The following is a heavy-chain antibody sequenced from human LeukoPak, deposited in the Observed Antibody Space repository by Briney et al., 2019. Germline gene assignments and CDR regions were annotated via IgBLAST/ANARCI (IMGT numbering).Heavy chain of an antibody. D-gene: IGHD1-7*01. Sequence: PGGSLRPSCAASGFTFSTYEMNWVRQAPGKGLEWVSHISSSGSTISYADSVKGRFTISRDNAKNSLHLQMNGLRAEDTAVYYCARDWNWDDWYFDLWGRGTLVTVSS. CDR2: ISSSGSTI. CDR3: ARDWNWDDWYFDL. CDR1: GFTFSTYE. J-gene: IGHJ2*01. V-gene: IGHV3-48*03.